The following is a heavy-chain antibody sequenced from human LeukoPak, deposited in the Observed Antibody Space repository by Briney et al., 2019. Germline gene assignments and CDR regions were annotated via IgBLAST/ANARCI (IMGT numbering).Heavy chain of an antibody. J-gene: IGHJ4*02. V-gene: IGHV3-74*01. CDR3: TQQGGDPAY. CDR2: ITNDGSST. CDR1: GLTFSSHW. D-gene: IGHD3-16*01. Sequence: GGSLRLSCAASGLTFSSHWMHWVRQAPGKGLVWVSRITNDGSSTTYADSVKGRFTISRDNAKNMLYLQVNSLRAEDTAVYCATQQGGDPAYWGQGTLVTVSS.